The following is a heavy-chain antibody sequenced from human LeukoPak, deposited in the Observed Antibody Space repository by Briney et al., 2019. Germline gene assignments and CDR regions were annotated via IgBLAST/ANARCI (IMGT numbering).Heavy chain of an antibody. V-gene: IGHV5-51*01. CDR2: IYPGDSDT. D-gene: IGHD3-22*01. CDR1: GYSFTSYW. J-gene: IGHJ4*02. Sequence: GESLKISCKGSGYSFTSYWIGWVRQMPGKGLEWMGIIYPGDSDTRYSPSFQGQVTISADKSISTAYLQWSSLKASDTAMYYCARLSEYYYDSSGSIDYWGQGTLVTVSS. CDR3: ARLSEYYYDSSGSIDY.